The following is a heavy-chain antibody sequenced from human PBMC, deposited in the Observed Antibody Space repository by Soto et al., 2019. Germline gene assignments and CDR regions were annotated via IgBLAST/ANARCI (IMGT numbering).Heavy chain of an antibody. CDR2: IYYSGST. V-gene: IGHV4-59*01. Sequence: PSETLSLTCTVSGGSISSYDWSWIRQPPGKGLEWIGYIYYSGSTNYNPSLKSRVTISVDTSKNQFSLKLSSVTAADTAVYHCARDLDYDSSVSDAFDIWGQGTMVTVSS. D-gene: IGHD3-22*01. CDR3: ARDLDYDSSVSDAFDI. CDR1: GGSISSYD. J-gene: IGHJ3*02.